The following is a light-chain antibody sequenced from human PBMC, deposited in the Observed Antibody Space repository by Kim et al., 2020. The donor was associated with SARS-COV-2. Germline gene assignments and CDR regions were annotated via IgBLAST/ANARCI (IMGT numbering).Light chain of an antibody. V-gene: IGKV1-9*01. J-gene: IGKJ5*01. CDR1: QGIDSY. CDR3: QQLEYYPIT. Sequence: ASVGDRVTITCLASQGIDSYLAWYQQKPGKAPKLLIYAASTLQSGVPSRFSGSGSATDFTLTITSPQPEDFATYYCQQLEYYPITFGQGTRLEIK. CDR2: AAS.